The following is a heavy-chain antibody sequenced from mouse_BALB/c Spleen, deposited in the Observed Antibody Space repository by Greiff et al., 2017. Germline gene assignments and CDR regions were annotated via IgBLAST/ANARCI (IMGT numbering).Heavy chain of an antibody. J-gene: IGHJ3*01. V-gene: IGHV1-9*01. CDR1: GYTFSSYW. D-gene: IGHD2-14*01. Sequence: VHLVESGAELMKPGASVKISCKATGYTFSSYWIEWVKQRPGHGLEWIGEILPGSGSTNYNEKFKGKATFTADTSSNTAYMQLSSLTSEDSAVYYCARRGNYRYGLAYWGQGTLVTVSA. CDR3: ARRGNYRYGLAY. CDR2: ILPGSGST.